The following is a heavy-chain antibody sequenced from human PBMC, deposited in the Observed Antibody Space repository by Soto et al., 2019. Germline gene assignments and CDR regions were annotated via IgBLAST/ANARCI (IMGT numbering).Heavy chain of an antibody. CDR1: GVTFSRDG. V-gene: IGHV3-23*01. Sequence: GGSLRLSCAASGVTFSRDGMIWVRQAPGKGLEWVSLVTDNGRSTYYADSVKGRFTISRDNTKNTLFLQMNSLRAEDTAVYYCAKERATTTAFDYWGQGALVTVSS. CDR3: AKERATTTAFDY. CDR2: VTDNGRST. D-gene: IGHD4-17*01. J-gene: IGHJ4*02.